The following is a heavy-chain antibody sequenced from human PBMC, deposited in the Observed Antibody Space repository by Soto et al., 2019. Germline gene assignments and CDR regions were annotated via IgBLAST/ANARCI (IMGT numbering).Heavy chain of an antibody. V-gene: IGHV4-61*01. Sequence: NPSETLSLTCTVSGGSVNSDNFYWSWIRQPPGRGLEWIGYIYYTGSTSYNPSLKSRVTISIDTSRNQFSLKLSSVTAADTAVYYCAREFSNSPEAFDSWGQGAWSPSPQ. CDR2: IYYTGST. CDR1: GGSVNSDNFY. CDR3: AREFSNSPEAFDS. D-gene: IGHD6-6*01. J-gene: IGHJ4*02.